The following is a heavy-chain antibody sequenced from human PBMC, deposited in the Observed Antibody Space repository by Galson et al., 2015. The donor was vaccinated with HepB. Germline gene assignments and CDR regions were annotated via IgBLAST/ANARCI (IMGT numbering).Heavy chain of an antibody. Sequence: SLRLSCAASGFTFSSYAMSWVRQAPGKGLEWASAISGSGGSTYYADSVKGRFTISRDNSKNTLYLQMNSLRAEDTAVYYCAKARFPMTTVPYYFDYWGQGTLVTVSS. D-gene: IGHD4-17*01. CDR3: AKARFPMTTVPYYFDY. CDR2: ISGSGGST. J-gene: IGHJ4*02. CDR1: GFTFSSYA. V-gene: IGHV3-23*01.